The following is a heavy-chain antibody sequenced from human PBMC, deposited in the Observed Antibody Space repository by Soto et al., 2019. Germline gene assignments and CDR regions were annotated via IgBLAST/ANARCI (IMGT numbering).Heavy chain of an antibody. CDR1: GFTFSTSV. CDR3: ARDEFEDGRGHFDY. CDR2: ISYGGVNK. J-gene: IGHJ4*02. V-gene: IGHV3-30-3*01. D-gene: IGHD3-22*01. Sequence: QVQLVESGGGVVQPGGSLRLSCAASGFTFSTSVMHWVRQAPGKGLEWMAIISYGGVNKYYADSVKGRFTISRDISESTLYLQMNSLRTEDTAVYYRARDEFEDGRGHFDYCGQGTLVSVSS.